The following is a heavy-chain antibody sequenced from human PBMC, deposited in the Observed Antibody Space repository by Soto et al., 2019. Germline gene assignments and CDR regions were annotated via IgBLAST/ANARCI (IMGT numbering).Heavy chain of an antibody. CDR1: GFTFSSYA. J-gene: IGHJ4*02. Sequence: QVQLVESGGGVVQPGRSLRLSCAASGFTFSSYAMHWVRQAPGKGLEWVAVISYDGSNKYYADSVKGRFTISRDNSKNTLYLQMNSLRAEDTAVYYCARDSYYYDSSDFDYWGQGTLVTVSS. V-gene: IGHV3-30-3*01. CDR2: ISYDGSNK. D-gene: IGHD3-22*01. CDR3: ARDSYYYDSSDFDY.